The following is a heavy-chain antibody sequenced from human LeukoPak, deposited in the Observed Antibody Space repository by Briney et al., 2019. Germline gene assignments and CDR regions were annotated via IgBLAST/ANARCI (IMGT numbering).Heavy chain of an antibody. D-gene: IGHD3-22*01. Sequence: GRSLRLSCAASGFTFDDYAMHWVRQAPGKGLEWVSGISWNSGSIGYAGSVKGRFTISRDNAKNSLYLQMNSLRAEDTALYYCAKDMGNRDSSGYYYVCAFDIWGQGTMVTVSS. V-gene: IGHV3-9*01. CDR1: GFTFDDYA. CDR3: AKDMGNRDSSGYYYVCAFDI. J-gene: IGHJ3*02. CDR2: ISWNSGSI.